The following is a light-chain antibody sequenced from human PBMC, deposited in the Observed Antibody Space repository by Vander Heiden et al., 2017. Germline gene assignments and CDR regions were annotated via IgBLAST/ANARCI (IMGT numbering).Light chain of an antibody. V-gene: IGLV2-8*01. Sequence: QSVLTQPPSASGSPGPSITISCTGTSSDVGGYNYVSWYQQHPGKAPKLMCYEVNKRPSGVPDRFSGSTSGNTASLTVSGLQAEDEADYYCSSYAGSNNVVFGGGTKLTVL. J-gene: IGLJ2*01. CDR2: EVN. CDR1: SSDVGGYNY. CDR3: SSYAGSNNVV.